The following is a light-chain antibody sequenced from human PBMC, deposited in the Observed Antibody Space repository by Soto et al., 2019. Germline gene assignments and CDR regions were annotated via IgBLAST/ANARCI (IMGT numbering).Light chain of an antibody. CDR2: AAS. CDR3: QQLKSYLQT. J-gene: IGKJ1*01. CDR1: QGISSY. V-gene: IGKV1-9*01. Sequence: DIQLTQSPSFLSASVGDRVTITCRASQGISSYLDWYQKKPGKAPKLLMYAASTLQSGVPSRFRWSGCLQELALTISSLQPEDFATYHCQQLKSYLQTLGHGTKVDI.